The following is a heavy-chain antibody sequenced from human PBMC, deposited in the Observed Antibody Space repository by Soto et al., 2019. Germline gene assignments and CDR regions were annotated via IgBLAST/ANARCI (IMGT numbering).Heavy chain of an antibody. Sequence: ASVKVSCKASGFTFTSSAFQWVRQARGQRLESIGWIAVGSGYTNYAQRFQDRVTLTRDMSTATTYMELSRLTSEDTAIYYCAADATAWQQMVPSDYWGQGTLVTVSS. CDR2: IAVGSGYT. CDR3: AADATAWQQMVPSDY. J-gene: IGHJ4*02. D-gene: IGHD2-8*01. CDR1: GFTFTSSA. V-gene: IGHV1-58*01.